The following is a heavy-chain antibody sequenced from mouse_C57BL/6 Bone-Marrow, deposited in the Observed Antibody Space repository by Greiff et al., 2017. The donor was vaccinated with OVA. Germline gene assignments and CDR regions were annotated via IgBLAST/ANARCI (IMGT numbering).Heavy chain of an antibody. CDR2: ILPGSGST. J-gene: IGHJ1*03. D-gene: IGHD1-1*01. V-gene: IGHV1-9*01. Sequence: QVQLQQSGAELMKPGASVKLSCKATGYTFTGYWIKWVKQRPGHGLEWIGEILPGSGSTNYNEKFKGKATFTADTSSNTAYMQLSSLTTEDSAIYYCARGFTTVVAPSRYFDVWGTGTTVTVSS. CDR3: ARGFTTVVAPSRYFDV. CDR1: GYTFTGYW.